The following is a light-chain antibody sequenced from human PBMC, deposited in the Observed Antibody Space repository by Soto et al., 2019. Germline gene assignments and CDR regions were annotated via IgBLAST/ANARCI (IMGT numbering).Light chain of an antibody. CDR3: VLYMGSGVWV. CDR1: SGSVSTSYD. Sequence: QAVVTQEPSFSVSPGRTVTLTCGLSSGSVSTSYDPSWYQQTPGQAPRTLIYSTNTRSSGVPARFSGSILGNKAALTITGAQADDESDYYCVLYMGSGVWVFGGGTKLTVL. CDR2: STN. J-gene: IGLJ3*02. V-gene: IGLV8-61*01.